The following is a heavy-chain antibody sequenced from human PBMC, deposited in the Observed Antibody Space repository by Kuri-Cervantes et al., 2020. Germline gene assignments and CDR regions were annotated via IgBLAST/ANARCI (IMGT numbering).Heavy chain of an antibody. CDR1: GFTFSSYG. CDR2: ISYDGSNK. CDR3: AKGGVRAGFDY. Sequence: GESLKISCAASGFTFSSYGMHWVRQAPGKGLEWVAVISYDGSNKYYADSVKGRFTISRDNFKNTLYLQMNSLRAEDTAVYYCAKGGVRAGFDYWGQGTLVTVSS. D-gene: IGHD3-16*01. V-gene: IGHV3-30*18. J-gene: IGHJ4*02.